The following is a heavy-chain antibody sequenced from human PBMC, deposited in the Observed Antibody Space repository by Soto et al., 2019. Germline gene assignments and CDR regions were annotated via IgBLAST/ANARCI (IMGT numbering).Heavy chain of an antibody. CDR3: ARQCGSGGGCAHHHEAFDI. D-gene: IGHD2-15*01. CDR1: GGTFSSYA. Sequence: QVQLVQSGAEVKKPGSSVKVSCKASGGTFSSYAISWVRQAPGQGLEWMGGIIPIFGTANYAQKFQGRVTITADKSTSTAYMELSSLRSEDTAVYYCARQCGSGGGCAHHHEAFDIWGKGTMVTVSS. V-gene: IGHV1-69*06. J-gene: IGHJ3*02. CDR2: IIPIFGTA.